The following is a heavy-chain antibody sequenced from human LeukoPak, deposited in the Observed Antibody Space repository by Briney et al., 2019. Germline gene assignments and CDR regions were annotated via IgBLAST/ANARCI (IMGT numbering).Heavy chain of an antibody. J-gene: IGHJ4*02. D-gene: IGHD5-18*01. Sequence: PSETLSLTCTVSGGSISSYYWSWVRQPPGKGLEWIGYIYYIGSTNYNPPLKSRVTISVDTSKNQFSLKLSSVTAADTAVYYCARSRGYSYGTTFLDYWGQGTLVTVSS. CDR1: GGSISSYY. V-gene: IGHV4-59*08. CDR3: ARSRGYSYGTTFLDY. CDR2: IYYIGST.